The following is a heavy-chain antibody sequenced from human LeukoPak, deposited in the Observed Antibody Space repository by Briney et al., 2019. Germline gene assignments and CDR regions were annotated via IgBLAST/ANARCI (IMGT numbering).Heavy chain of an antibody. V-gene: IGHV1-2*02. Sequence: GASVKVSCKASGYTFTGYYMHWVRQAPGQGLEWMGWINPNSGGTNYAQKFQGRVTMTRDTSITTAYMELSRLTSNDTAVYYCATNREYCGGDCYSYDAFDVWGQGTMVTVSS. CDR2: INPNSGGT. D-gene: IGHD2-21*01. CDR3: ATNREYCGGDCYSYDAFDV. J-gene: IGHJ3*01. CDR1: GYTFTGYY.